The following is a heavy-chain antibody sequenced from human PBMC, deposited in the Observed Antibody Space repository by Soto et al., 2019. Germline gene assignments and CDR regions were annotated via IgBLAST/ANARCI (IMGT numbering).Heavy chain of an antibody. CDR3: VTPFLAN. CDR1: GYTFTSYD. V-gene: IGHV1-8*01. CDR2: MNPNTGKA. Sequence: GASVKVSCKASGYTFTSYDINWVRQATGQGLEWMGWMNPNTGKAGYAQNFQGRVTMTRSTSIRTAYMELISLRSEDTAVYYCVTPFLANWGQGTLVTVSS. J-gene: IGHJ4*02.